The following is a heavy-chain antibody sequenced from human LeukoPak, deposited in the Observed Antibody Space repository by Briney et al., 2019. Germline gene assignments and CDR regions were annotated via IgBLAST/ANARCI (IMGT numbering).Heavy chain of an antibody. V-gene: IGHV5-51*01. CDR2: IYPGDSDT. D-gene: IGHD3-22*01. J-gene: IGHJ4*02. CDR1: GYSFTSYW. CDR3: ARRGDSSGYYFDY. Sequence: GKSLKISCKGSGYSFTSYWIGWVRQMPGKGLEWMGIIYPGDSDTRYSPSFQGQVTISADKSISTAYLQWSSLKASDTAMYYCARRGDSSGYYFDYWGQGTLVTVSS.